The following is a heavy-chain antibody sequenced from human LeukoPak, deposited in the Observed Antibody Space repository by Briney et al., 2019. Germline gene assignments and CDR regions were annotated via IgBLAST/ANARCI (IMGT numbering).Heavy chain of an antibody. D-gene: IGHD3-10*01. CDR1: GGSISSYY. J-gene: IGHJ4*02. Sequence: SETLSLTCTVSGGSISSYYWSWIRRPPGKGLEWLGYIYYSGSTNYNPSLKSRVTISVDTSKNQFSLKLSSVTAADTAVYYCARARRGRTPYGSGSYYPLPSPQQYFDYWGQGNLVTVSS. CDR3: ARARRGRTPYGSGSYYPLPSPQQYFDY. V-gene: IGHV4-59*01. CDR2: IYYSGST.